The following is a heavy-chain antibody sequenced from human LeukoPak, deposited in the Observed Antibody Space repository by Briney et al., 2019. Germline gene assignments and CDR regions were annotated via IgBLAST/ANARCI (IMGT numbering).Heavy chain of an antibody. CDR2: IKLDGSEK. CDR3: ARISSISYYFDY. CDR1: GFPFSSFW. Sequence: GSLRLSWAASGFPFSSFWMTWVRQAPGKGLGWGANIKLDGSEKYYVDSVKGRFTVSRDNAKNSLYLQMNSLRAEDTAVYYSARISSISYYFDYWGLGTLVTVSS. J-gene: IGHJ4*02. V-gene: IGHV3-7*01.